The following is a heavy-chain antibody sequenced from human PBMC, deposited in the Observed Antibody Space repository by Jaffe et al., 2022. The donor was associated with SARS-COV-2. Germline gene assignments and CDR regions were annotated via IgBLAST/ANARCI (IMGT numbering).Heavy chain of an antibody. V-gene: IGHV3-23*01. CDR2: ISRSGDTI. CDR3: AREVPENTD. CDR1: GFTFRSYA. D-gene: IGHD5-18*01. Sequence: EVRLLESGGGLVQPGGSLRLSCAASGFTFRSYAMNWVRQAPGKGLEWVSTISRSGDTIYYSGSVRGRFTISRDNSQNTLYLEMNNLRPEDTAVYYCAREVPENTDWGQGTLVTVSS. J-gene: IGHJ4*02.